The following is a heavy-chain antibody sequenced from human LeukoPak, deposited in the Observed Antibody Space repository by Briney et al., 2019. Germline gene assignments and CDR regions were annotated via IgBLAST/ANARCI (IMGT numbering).Heavy chain of an antibody. Sequence: ETLSLTCTVSGGSISSYYWSWIRQPPGKGLEWIGYIYYSGSTNYNPSLKSRVTISVDTSKNQFSLKLSSVTAADTAVYYCARDRDWNSGFDYWGQGTLVTVSS. CDR1: GGSISSYY. CDR2: IYYSGST. CDR3: ARDRDWNSGFDY. D-gene: IGHD1-7*01. J-gene: IGHJ4*02. V-gene: IGHV4-59*01.